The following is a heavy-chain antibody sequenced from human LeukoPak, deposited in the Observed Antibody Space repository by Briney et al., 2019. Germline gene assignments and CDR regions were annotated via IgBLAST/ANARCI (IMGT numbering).Heavy chain of an antibody. Sequence: PGGSLRLSCAASGFTFSSYSMYWVRQAPGKGLEWVSYITSSSSYIYYADSVKGRFTVSRDNAKNSLYLQMNSLRAEDTAVYYCARVIGGYSSDYWGQGTLVTVSS. V-gene: IGHV3-21*01. CDR2: ITSSSSYI. CDR3: ARVIGGYSSDY. D-gene: IGHD5-12*01. J-gene: IGHJ4*02. CDR1: GFTFSSYS.